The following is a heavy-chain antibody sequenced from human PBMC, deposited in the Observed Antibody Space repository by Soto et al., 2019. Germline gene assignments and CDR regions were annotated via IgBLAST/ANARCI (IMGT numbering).Heavy chain of an antibody. J-gene: IGHJ4*02. Sequence: ASVKVSCKASGYTFTNFGISWVRQAPGQGLEWKGWISAYKGKTNYAQNFQGRVTMTTDTSTSTAYMELRSLRSDDTAVYYCAREELERQGSGFDYWGQGTLVTVSS. CDR1: GYTFTNFG. CDR3: AREELERQGSGFDY. CDR2: ISAYKGKT. V-gene: IGHV1-18*01. D-gene: IGHD1-1*01.